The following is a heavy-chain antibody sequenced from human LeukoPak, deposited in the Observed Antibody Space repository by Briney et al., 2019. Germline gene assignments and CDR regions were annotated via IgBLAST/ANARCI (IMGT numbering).Heavy chain of an antibody. Sequence: LSLTCTVSSGSISTYYWSWIRQAPGKGLEWVSYISSSGSTIYYADSVKGRFTISRDTAKNSLYLQMNSLRAEDTAVYYCARSIDIDYWGQGTLVTVSS. CDR2: ISSSGSTI. D-gene: IGHD2-21*01. CDR1: SGSISTYY. J-gene: IGHJ4*02. V-gene: IGHV3-11*04. CDR3: ARSIDIDY.